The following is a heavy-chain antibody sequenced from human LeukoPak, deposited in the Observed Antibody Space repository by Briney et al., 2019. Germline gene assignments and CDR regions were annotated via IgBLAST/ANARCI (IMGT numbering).Heavy chain of an antibody. Sequence: GRSLRLSCAASGFTFSSYGMHWVRQAPGKVLEWVAVISYDGSNKYYADSVKGRFTISRDNSKNTLYLQMNSLRAEDTAVYYCAKNYDFWSGDYFDYWGQGTLVTVSS. CDR3: AKNYDFWSGDYFDY. CDR2: ISYDGSNK. CDR1: GFTFSSYG. V-gene: IGHV3-30*18. J-gene: IGHJ4*02. D-gene: IGHD3-3*01.